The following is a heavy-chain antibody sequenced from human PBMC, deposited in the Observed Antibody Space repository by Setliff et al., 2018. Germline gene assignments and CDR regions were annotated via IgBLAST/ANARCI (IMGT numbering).Heavy chain of an antibody. Sequence: SETLSLTCTVSGGSISSYYWSWIRQPAGKGLEWIGHIYIGGSANYNPSLKSRVTMSIDTSKNQFSLKLSSVTAADTAVYYCAREQWLDPPGYYYMDVWAKGTTVTVS. CDR2: IYIGGSA. CDR3: AREQWLDPPGYYYMDV. V-gene: IGHV4-4*07. CDR1: GGSISSYY. D-gene: IGHD6-19*01. J-gene: IGHJ6*03.